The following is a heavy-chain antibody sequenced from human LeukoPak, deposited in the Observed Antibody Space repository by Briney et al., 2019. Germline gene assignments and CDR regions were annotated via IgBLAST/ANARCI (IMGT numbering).Heavy chain of an antibody. CDR1: GFGLRSYA. CDR3: TRGSGPLYFDF. V-gene: IGHV3-64*02. Sequence: PGGSLRLSCAASGFGLRSYAIHWVRQAPGKGLEYVSAMSHDGGTTYYADSVKGRFTVSRHNSRNMVYLQMGGLRAEDMAVYYCTRGSGPLYFDFWGQGTQVTVSS. D-gene: IGHD6-19*01. J-gene: IGHJ4*02. CDR2: MSHDGGTT.